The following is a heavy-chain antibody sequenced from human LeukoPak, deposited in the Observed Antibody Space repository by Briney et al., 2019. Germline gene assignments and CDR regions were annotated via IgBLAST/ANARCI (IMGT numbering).Heavy chain of an antibody. D-gene: IGHD1-26*01. CDR1: GGSISSYY. J-gene: IGHJ4*02. V-gene: IGHV4-59*08. Sequence: PSETLSLICTVSGGSISSYYWSWIRQPPGKGLEWIGYIYYSGSTNYNPSLKSRVTISVDTSKNQFSLKLSSVTAADTAVYYCARQENSGSYHYWGQGTLVTVSS. CDR3: ARQENSGSYHY. CDR2: IYYSGST.